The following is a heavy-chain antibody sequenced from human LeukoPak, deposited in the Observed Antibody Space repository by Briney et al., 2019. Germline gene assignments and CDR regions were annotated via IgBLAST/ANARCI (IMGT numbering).Heavy chain of an antibody. CDR2: IYYSGST. V-gene: IGHV4-59*01. Sequence: PSETLSLTCTVSGGSISSYYWSWIRQPPGKGLEWIGYIYYSGSTNYNPSLKSRVTISVDTSKNQFSLKLSSVTAADTAVYYCARFYDSSGYWDYWGQGTLVTVSS. CDR1: GGSISSYY. J-gene: IGHJ4*02. CDR3: ARFYDSSGYWDY. D-gene: IGHD3-22*01.